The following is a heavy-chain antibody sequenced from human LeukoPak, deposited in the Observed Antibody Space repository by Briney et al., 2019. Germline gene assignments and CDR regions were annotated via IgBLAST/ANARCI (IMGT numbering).Heavy chain of an antibody. CDR3: ARGRASSGTDWFDP. Sequence: PSETLSLTCTVSGGSISSYYWSWIRQPPGKGLEWIGYIYYSGSTNYNPSLKSRVTISVDTSKNRFSLRLSSVTAADTAVYFCARGRASSGTDWFDPWGQGTLVTVSS. CDR1: GGSISSYY. V-gene: IGHV4-59*01. J-gene: IGHJ5*02. D-gene: IGHD6-13*01. CDR2: IYYSGST.